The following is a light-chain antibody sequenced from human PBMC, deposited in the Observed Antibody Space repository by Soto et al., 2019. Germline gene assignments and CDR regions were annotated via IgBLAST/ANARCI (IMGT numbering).Light chain of an antibody. J-gene: IGKJ1*01. CDR2: GAS. CDR1: QSVSSSC. Sequence: EKELKQSPGTMSLSPGERASLSCRASQSVSSSCLAWYQQKPGQAPRLLIYGASSRASGIPDRFSGSGSGTDFTLTISRLEPEDFAVYYCQLYGSSPPSWTFGQGTKVEIK. V-gene: IGKV3-20*01. CDR3: QLYGSSPPSWT.